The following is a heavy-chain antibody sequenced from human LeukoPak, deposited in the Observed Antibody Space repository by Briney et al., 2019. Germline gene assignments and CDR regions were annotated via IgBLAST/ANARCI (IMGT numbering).Heavy chain of an antibody. CDR2: IYYSGST. Sequence: PSETLSLTCTVSGGSISSSSYYWGWIRQPPGKGLEWIGSIYYSGSTYYNPSLKSRVTISVDTSKNQFSLKLSSVTAADTAVYYCARAHPYDAFDIWGQGTMVTVSS. CDR3: ARAHPYDAFDI. CDR1: GGSISSSSYY. V-gene: IGHV4-39*07. J-gene: IGHJ3*02.